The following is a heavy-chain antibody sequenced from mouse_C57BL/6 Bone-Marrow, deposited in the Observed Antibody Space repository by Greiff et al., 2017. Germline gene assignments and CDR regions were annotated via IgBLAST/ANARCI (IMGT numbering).Heavy chain of an antibody. CDR2: ITHSGET. CDR3: AGDKGDDPFAY. CDR1: GFPITSGYY. Sequence: VKLQESGPGLVKPSQSLFLTCSITGFPITSGYYWIWIRQSPGKPLEWMGYITHSGETFYNPSLQSPLSLTRETSKNQFFLQLNAVTTEDTAMYYWAGDKGDDPFAYWGQGTLVTVSA. V-gene: IGHV12-3*01. D-gene: IGHD2-3*01. J-gene: IGHJ3*01.